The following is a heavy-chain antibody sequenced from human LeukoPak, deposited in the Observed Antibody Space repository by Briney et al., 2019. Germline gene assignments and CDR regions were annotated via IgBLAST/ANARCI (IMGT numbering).Heavy chain of an antibody. V-gene: IGHV3-23*01. Sequence: GGSLRLSCAASGFTFSSSAIHWVRQAPGKGLYWVSTISGPGGSTYYADSVEGRFTISRDNSRNTVYLQMNSLRAEDTALYYCAKDLEGAIYYFDYWGQGTLVTVSS. CDR3: AKDLEGAIYYFDY. D-gene: IGHD1-26*01. J-gene: IGHJ4*02. CDR1: GFTFSSSA. CDR2: ISGPGGST.